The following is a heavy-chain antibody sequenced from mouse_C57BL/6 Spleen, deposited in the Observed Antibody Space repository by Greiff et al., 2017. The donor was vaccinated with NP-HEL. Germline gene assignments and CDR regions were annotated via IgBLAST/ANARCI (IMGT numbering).Heavy chain of an antibody. CDR3: ARHGGLRGGYYAMDY. CDR2: ISNLAYSI. Sequence: DVMLVESGGGLVQPGGSLKLSCAASGFTFSDYGMAWVRQAPRKGPEWVAFISNLAYSIYYADTVTGRFTISRENAKNTLYLEMSSLRSEDTAMYYCARHGGLRGGYYAMDYWGQGTSVTVSS. CDR1: GFTFSDYG. V-gene: IGHV5-15*01. J-gene: IGHJ4*01. D-gene: IGHD2-4*01.